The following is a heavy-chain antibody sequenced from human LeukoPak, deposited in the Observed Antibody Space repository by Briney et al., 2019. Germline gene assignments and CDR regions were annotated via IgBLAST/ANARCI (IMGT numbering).Heavy chain of an antibody. CDR3: ATNRRCSSTSCYDFDY. D-gene: IGHD2-2*01. Sequence: ASVKVSCKASGYTFTNYGISWVRQAPGQGLEWMGWISGYNGNTNYAQKLQGRVTMTEDTSTDTAYMELSSLRSEDTAVYYCATNRRCSSTSCYDFDYWGQGTLVTVSS. V-gene: IGHV1-18*01. J-gene: IGHJ4*02. CDR1: GYTFTNYG. CDR2: ISGYNGNT.